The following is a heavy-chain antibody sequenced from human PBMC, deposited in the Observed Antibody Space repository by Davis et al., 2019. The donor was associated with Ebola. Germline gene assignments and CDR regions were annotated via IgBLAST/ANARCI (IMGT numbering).Heavy chain of an antibody. Sequence: GESLKISCEASGFTFSSYAMTWVRQAPGKGLEWVSGITSSDGRTYCADSVKGRFTISRDNSKNTLYLQMNSLRAEDTAVYYCATGGAVAAIAYWGQGTLVTVSS. CDR3: ATGGAVAAIAY. CDR2: ITSSDGRT. CDR1: GFTFSSYA. D-gene: IGHD6-19*01. V-gene: IGHV3-23*01. J-gene: IGHJ4*02.